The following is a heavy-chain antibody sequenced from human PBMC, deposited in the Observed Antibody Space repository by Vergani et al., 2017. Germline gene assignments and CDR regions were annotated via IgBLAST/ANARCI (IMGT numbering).Heavy chain of an antibody. D-gene: IGHD1-26*01. CDR2: IYYSGST. CDR3: ARGELLRFGFDY. V-gene: IGHV4-31*03. J-gene: IGHJ4*02. Sequence: QVQLQESGPGLVKPSQTLSLTCTVSGGSISSGGYYWSWIRQHPGKGLEWIGYIYYSGSTYYNPSLKSRFTISVDPSKNQFSLKLSSVTAADTAVYYCARGELLRFGFDYWGQGTLVTVSS. CDR1: GGSISSGGYY.